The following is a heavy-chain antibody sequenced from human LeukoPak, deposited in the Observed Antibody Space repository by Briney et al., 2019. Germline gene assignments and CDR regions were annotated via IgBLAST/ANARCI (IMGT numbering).Heavy chain of an antibody. Sequence: QPGGSLRLSCAASGIIFSNYWMHWVRQAPGKGLVWVSRINRDGSSTSYADSVKGRFTISRDNAKNTLYLQMNSLRAEDTAVYYCASGRIGGIAAAWLGRISKPLGGIWGQGTMVTVSS. CDR1: GIIFSNYW. CDR3: ASGRIGGIAAAWLGRISKPLGGI. V-gene: IGHV3-74*01. J-gene: IGHJ3*02. CDR2: INRDGSST. D-gene: IGHD6-13*01.